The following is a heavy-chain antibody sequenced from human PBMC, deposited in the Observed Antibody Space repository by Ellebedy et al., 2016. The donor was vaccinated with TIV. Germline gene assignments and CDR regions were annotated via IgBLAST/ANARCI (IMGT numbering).Heavy chain of an antibody. CDR1: GFTFSSYG. J-gene: IGHJ4*02. CDR2: ISYDGSNK. Sequence: GESLKISXAASGFTFSSYGMHWVRQAPGKGLEWVAVISYDGSNKYYADSVKGRFTISRDNSKNTLYLQMNSLRAEDTAVYYCARDHYDSSGYYVEQEPFDYWGQGTLVTVSS. D-gene: IGHD3-22*01. V-gene: IGHV3-30*03. CDR3: ARDHYDSSGYYVEQEPFDY.